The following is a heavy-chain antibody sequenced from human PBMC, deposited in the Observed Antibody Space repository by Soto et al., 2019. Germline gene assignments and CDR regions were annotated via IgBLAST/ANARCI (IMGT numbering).Heavy chain of an antibody. CDR2: VSYSGFT. J-gene: IGHJ4*02. Sequence: SETLSLTCTVSDVSVSSSNYYWSWIRQPPGKGLEWIGYVSYSGFTDYNPSLKSRVTMSVDTSKNQFSLRLTSVTAADTAVYYCARGGVDYYDSSGYYFSPYYFDYWGQGTLVTVSS. CDR1: DVSVSSSNYY. CDR3: ARGGVDYYDSSGYYFSPYYFDY. V-gene: IGHV4-61*01. D-gene: IGHD3-22*01.